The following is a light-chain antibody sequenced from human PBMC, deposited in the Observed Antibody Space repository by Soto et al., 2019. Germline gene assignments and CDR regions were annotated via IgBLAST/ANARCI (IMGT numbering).Light chain of an antibody. Sequence: EIVMTQSPATLSVSPGERATLSCRASQSVSSNLAWYQQKPGQAPRLLIYGASTRATGIPARISGSGSGTEFTLTISSLQSEDFAVYYCQQQYNSWPTFGGGTKVEIK. CDR2: GAS. CDR3: QQQYNSWPT. CDR1: QSVSSN. J-gene: IGKJ4*01. V-gene: IGKV3-15*01.